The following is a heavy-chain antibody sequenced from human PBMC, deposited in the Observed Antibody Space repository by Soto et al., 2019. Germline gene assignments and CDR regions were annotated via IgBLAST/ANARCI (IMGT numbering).Heavy chain of an antibody. CDR2: IYYSGST. CDR1: RGSVSSATYY. V-gene: IGHV4-61*01. CDR3: ARGEDAFFYYGLDV. J-gene: IGHJ6*02. Sequence: SETLSLTCTVSRGSVSSATYYWNWIRQPPGKPLEWIGYIYYSGSTNYNPSLKSRVTISLDTSNDQFSLKLSSVTAADTAVYYCARGEDAFFYYGLDVWGQGITVTVSS.